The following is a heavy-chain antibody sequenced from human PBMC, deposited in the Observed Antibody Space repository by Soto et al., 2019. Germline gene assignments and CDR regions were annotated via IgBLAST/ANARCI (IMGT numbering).Heavy chain of an antibody. Sequence: SQTLSLTCAISGDSVSSDSASWNWMRQSPSRGLEWLGRTYYRSKWYIEYAPSVQSRIIINPDTSKNQLSLQLIAVAGMANYYYYYGMDVWGQGTTVTVSS. CDR3: GMDV. J-gene: IGHJ6*02. D-gene: IGHD1-20*01. CDR2: TYYRSKWYI. CDR1: GDSVSSDSAS. V-gene: IGHV6-1*01.